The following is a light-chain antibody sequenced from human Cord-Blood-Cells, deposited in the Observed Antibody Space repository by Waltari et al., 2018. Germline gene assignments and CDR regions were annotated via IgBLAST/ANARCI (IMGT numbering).Light chain of an antibody. J-gene: IGKJ3*01. V-gene: IGKV1-33*01. CDR1: QDISNY. CDR2: DAS. Sequence: DIQMTQSPSSLSASVGARVTITCQASQDISNYLNWYQQKPGKAPKLLIYDASNLETGVPSRFSGSVSGTDFTFTISSLQPEDIATYYCQQYDNLPLFTFSPGTKVDIK. CDR3: QQYDNLPLFT.